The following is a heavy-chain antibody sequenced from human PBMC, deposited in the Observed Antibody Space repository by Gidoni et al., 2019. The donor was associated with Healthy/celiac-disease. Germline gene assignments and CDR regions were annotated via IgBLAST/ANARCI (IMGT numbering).Heavy chain of an antibody. J-gene: IGHJ4*02. V-gene: IGHV3-21*01. D-gene: IGHD3-10*01. CDR1: GFTFSSYS. Sequence: EVQLVESGGGLVKPGGSLRLSCAASGFTFSSYSMNWVRQAPGKGLEWVSSISSSSSYIYYADSVKGRFTISRDNAKNSLYLQMNSLRAEDTAEYYCARDLVIGYYGSGSYYTTPFDYWGQGTLVTVSS. CDR3: ARDLVIGYYGSGSYYTTPFDY. CDR2: ISSSSSYI.